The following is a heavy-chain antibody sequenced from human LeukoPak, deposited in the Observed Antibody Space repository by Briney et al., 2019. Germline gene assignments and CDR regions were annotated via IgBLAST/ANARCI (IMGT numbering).Heavy chain of an antibody. CDR3: ARDRGIFGVVIMGFDY. J-gene: IGHJ4*02. CDR1: GGTFSSYA. D-gene: IGHD3-3*01. CDR2: IIPILGIA. Sequence: SVKVSCKASGGTFSSYAISWVRQAPGQGLEWMGRIIPILGIANYAQKLQGRVTMTTDTSTSTAYMELRSLRSDDTAVYYCARDRGIFGVVIMGFDYWGQGTLVTVSS. V-gene: IGHV1-69*04.